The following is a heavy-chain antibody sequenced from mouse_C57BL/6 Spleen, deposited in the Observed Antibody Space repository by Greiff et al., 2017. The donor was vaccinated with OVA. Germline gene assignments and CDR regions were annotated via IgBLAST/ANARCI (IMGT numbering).Heavy chain of an antibody. CDR1: GFTFSDYG. J-gene: IGHJ2*01. CDR2: ISSGSSTI. Sequence: EVKLVESGGGLVKPGGSLKLSCAASGFTFSDYGMHWVRQAPEKGLEWVAYISSGSSTIYYADTVKGRFTISRDNAKNTLFLQMTSLRSEDTAMYYCARGDYGSSYAFFDYWGQGTTLTVSS. D-gene: IGHD1-1*01. CDR3: ARGDYGSSYAFFDY. V-gene: IGHV5-17*01.